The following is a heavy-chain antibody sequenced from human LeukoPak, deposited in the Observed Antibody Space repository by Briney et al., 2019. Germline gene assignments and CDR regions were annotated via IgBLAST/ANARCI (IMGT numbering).Heavy chain of an antibody. CDR2: INPNSGGT. V-gene: IGHV1-2*02. D-gene: IGHD3-10*01. CDR1: GYTFTGYY. J-gene: IGHJ4*02. CDR3: ARHTLYGSGSYYVYYFDY. Sequence: ASVKVSCKASGYTFTGYYMHWVRQAPGQGLEWMGWINPNSGGTNYAQKLQGRVTMTTDTSTSAAYMELRGLRSDDTAVYYCARHTLYGSGSYYVYYFDYWGQGTLVTVSS.